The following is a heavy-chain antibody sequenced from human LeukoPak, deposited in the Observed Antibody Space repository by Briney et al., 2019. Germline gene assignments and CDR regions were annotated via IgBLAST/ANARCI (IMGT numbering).Heavy chain of an antibody. J-gene: IGHJ3*02. Sequence: SETLSLTCAVYGGSFSGYYWSWIRQPPGKGLEWIGEINHSGSTNYNPSLKSRVTISVDKSKNQFSLKLSSVTAADTAVYYCARDSREGGSGSYYAFDIWGQGTMVTVSS. CDR1: GGSFSGYY. D-gene: IGHD3-10*01. CDR3: ARDSREGGSGSYYAFDI. V-gene: IGHV4-34*01. CDR2: INHSGST.